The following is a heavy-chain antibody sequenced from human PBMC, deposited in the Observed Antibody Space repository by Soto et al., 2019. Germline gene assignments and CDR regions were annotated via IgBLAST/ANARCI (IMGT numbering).Heavy chain of an antibody. D-gene: IGHD3-10*01. CDR1: GDSVGRGAVY. Sequence: VQLQESGPGRVKPSEPLSLTCTVSGDSVGRGAVYWTWIRQPPGKGLEWIGYMYYTGRPTYNPCLKSRVTISIDASKNPCALNLTSVTAADTAMYYCARDTMAFGFDYWGQGALVTVAS. CDR3: ARDTMAFGFDY. CDR2: MYYTGRP. V-gene: IGHV4-61*08. J-gene: IGHJ4*02.